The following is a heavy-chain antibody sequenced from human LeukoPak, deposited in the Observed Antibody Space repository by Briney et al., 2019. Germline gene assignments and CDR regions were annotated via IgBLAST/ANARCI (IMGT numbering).Heavy chain of an antibody. J-gene: IGHJ6*03. D-gene: IGHD3-10*01. V-gene: IGHV1-46*01. CDR2: INPSGGST. CDR1: GYTFTSYY. CDR3: AREGRDYYGSGNNYYYYYYMDA. Sequence: GASVKVSCKASGYTFTSYYMHWVRQAPGQGLEWMGIINPSGGSTSCAQKLQGRVTMTTDTSTSTAYMELRSLRSDDTAVYYCAREGRDYYGSGNNYYYYYYMDAWGKGTTVTVSS.